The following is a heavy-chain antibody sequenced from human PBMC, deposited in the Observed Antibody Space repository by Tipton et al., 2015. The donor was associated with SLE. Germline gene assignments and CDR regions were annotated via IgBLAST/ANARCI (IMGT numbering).Heavy chain of an antibody. CDR3: AKVVAVTGTNYFDY. CDR2: ISSSGGGT. V-gene: IGHV3-23*01. Sequence: LSLTCAASGFTFSNYAMSWVRQAPGKGLEWVSGISSSGGGTYYGGSVRGRFTISRDNSKNTLYLQLDSLRAEDTAVYYCAKVVAVTGTNYFDYWGQGTLVTVSS. J-gene: IGHJ4*02. D-gene: IGHD6-19*01. CDR1: GFTFSNYA.